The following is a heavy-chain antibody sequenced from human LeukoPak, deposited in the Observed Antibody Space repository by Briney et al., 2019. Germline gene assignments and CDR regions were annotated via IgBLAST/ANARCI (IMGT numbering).Heavy chain of an antibody. D-gene: IGHD3-22*01. Sequence: ASVKDSCKVSGYTLTVLSMHRVSQAPGKGLEWMGGFDPEYGETIYAQKFQGRVTMTEDTSTDTAYMELSSLRTEDTAVYYCATDVGYYYDSSGHLTFAYRVRGTLVTVSS. CDR1: GYTLTVLS. J-gene: IGHJ4*02. CDR3: ATDVGYYYDSSGHLTFAY. CDR2: FDPEYGET. V-gene: IGHV1-24*01.